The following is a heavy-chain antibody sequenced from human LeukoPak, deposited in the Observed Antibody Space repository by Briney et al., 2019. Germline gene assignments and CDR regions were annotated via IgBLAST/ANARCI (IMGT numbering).Heavy chain of an antibody. D-gene: IGHD2-2*01. CDR3: ASPSSTSPDYYMDV. CDR2: IYHSGST. V-gene: IGHV4-38-2*02. J-gene: IGHJ6*03. CDR1: GYSISSGYY. Sequence: SETLSLTCTVSGYSISSGYYWGWIRQPPGKGLEWIGSIYHSGSTYYNPSLKSRVTISVDTSKNQFSLKLSSVTAADTAVYYCASPSSTSPDYYMDVWGKGTTVTVSS.